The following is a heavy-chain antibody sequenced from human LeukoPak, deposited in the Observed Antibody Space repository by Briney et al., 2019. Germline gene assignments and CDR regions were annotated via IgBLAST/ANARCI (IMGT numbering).Heavy chain of an antibody. J-gene: IGHJ3*02. Sequence: SVKVSCKASGGTFSSYAISWVRQAPGQGLEWMGRIIPIFGTANYAQKFQGRVTITTDESTSTAYMELSSLSSEDTAVYYCAPTPYYYDSSGSERVNAFDIWGQGTMVTVSS. CDR1: GGTFSSYA. V-gene: IGHV1-69*05. D-gene: IGHD3-22*01. CDR2: IIPIFGTA. CDR3: APTPYYYDSSGSERVNAFDI.